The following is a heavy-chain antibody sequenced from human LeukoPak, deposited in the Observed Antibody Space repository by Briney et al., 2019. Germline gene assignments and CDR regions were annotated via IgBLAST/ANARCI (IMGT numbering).Heavy chain of an antibody. CDR1: GGSFSGYY. V-gene: IGHV4-34*01. CDR3: ARARGGSYYHYYMDV. CDR2: INHSGST. Sequence: SETLSLTRAVYGGSFSGYYWSWIRQPPGKGLEWIGEINHSGSTNYNPSLKSRVTISVDTSKNQFSLKLSSVTAADTAVYYCARARGGSYYHYYMDVWGKGTTVTVSS. J-gene: IGHJ6*03.